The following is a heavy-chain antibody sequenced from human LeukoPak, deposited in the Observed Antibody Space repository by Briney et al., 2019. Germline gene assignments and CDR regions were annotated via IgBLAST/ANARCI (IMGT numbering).Heavy chain of an antibody. V-gene: IGHV3-7*03. CDR2: IKQDGSEK. Sequence: GGSLRLSCAASGFTFSSYWMSWVRQAPGKGLEWVANIKQDGSEKYYVDSVKGRFTISRDNAKNSLYLQMNSLRAEDTAVYYCARVLLERRYDWFDPWGQGTLVTVSS. J-gene: IGHJ5*02. CDR1: GFTFSSYW. CDR3: ARVLLERRYDWFDP. D-gene: IGHD1-20*01.